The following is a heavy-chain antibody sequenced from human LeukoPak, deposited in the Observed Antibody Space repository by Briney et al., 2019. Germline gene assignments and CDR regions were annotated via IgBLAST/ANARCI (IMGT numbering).Heavy chain of an antibody. CDR1: GFTLSDYY. CDR2: ISSSGSTI. Sequence: GGSLRLSCAASGFTLSDYYMSWIRQAPGKGLEWVSYISSSGSTIYYADSVKGRFTISRDNAKNSLYLQMNSLRAEDTAVYYCARARGRGIAAAGKRFDYWGQGTLVTVSS. V-gene: IGHV3-11*01. D-gene: IGHD6-13*01. CDR3: ARARGRGIAAAGKRFDY. J-gene: IGHJ4*02.